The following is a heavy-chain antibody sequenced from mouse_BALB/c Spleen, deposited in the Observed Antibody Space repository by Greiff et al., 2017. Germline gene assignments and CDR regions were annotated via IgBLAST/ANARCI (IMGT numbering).Heavy chain of an antibody. CDR2: ISSGGST. D-gene: IGHD1-1*01. CDR1: GFTFSSYA. V-gene: IGHV5-6-5*01. Sequence: EVKLMESGGGLVKPGGSLKLSCAASGFTFSSYAMSWVRQTPEKRLEWVASISSGGSTYYPDSVKGRFTISRDNARNILYLQMSSLRSEDTAMYYCARGQATTVVADYWGQGTTLTVSS. J-gene: IGHJ2*01. CDR3: ARGQATTVVADY.